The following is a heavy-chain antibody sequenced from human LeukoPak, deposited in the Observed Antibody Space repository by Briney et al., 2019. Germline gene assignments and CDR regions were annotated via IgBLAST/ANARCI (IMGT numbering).Heavy chain of an antibody. D-gene: IGHD3-10*01. V-gene: IGHV4-34*01. CDR1: GGSFSGHY. Sequence: SETLSLTCAVYGGSFSGHYWSWIRQPPGKGLEWIGEINHSGSTNYNPSLKSRVTISVDTSKDQFSLKLSSVTAADTAVYYCASPLLCFGELLYDYWGKGTLATVSS. CDR3: ASPLLCFGELLYDY. J-gene: IGHJ4*02. CDR2: INHSGST.